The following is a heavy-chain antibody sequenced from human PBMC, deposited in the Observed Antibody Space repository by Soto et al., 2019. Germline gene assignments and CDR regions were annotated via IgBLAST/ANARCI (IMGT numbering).Heavy chain of an antibody. V-gene: IGHV2-5*02. CDR2: IYWDDDK. CDR3: VHIRYGSGLFDY. CDR1: GFSLSTSGVG. D-gene: IGHD3-10*01. Sequence: QITLKESGPSLVKPTQPLTLTCNFSGFSLSTSGVGVGWIRQPPGKSLEWLALIYWDDDKRYSPALKSRLPITKDTPKNQVVLTMTNMDPVDTATYYCVHIRYGSGLFDYWGQGTLVTVSS. J-gene: IGHJ4*02.